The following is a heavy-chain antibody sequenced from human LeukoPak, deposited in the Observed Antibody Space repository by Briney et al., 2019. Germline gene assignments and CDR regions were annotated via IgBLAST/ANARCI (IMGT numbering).Heavy chain of an antibody. J-gene: IGHJ5*02. CDR1: GFTFSDYY. V-gene: IGHV3-11*04. CDR3: ARGAPYYYNIQDWFDP. Sequence: PGGSLRLSCAASGFTFSDYYMSWIRQAPGKGLEWVSYISSSGSTIYYADSVKGRFTISRDNAKNSLYLQMNSLRAEDTAVYYCARGAPYYYNIQDWFDPWGQGTLVTVSS. D-gene: IGHD2/OR15-2a*01. CDR2: ISSSGSTI.